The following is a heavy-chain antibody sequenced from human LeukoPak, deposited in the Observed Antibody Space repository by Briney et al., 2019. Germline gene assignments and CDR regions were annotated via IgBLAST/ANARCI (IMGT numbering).Heavy chain of an antibody. CDR1: GFTFVTVW. D-gene: IGHD5-18*01. Sequence: GGSLRLSCAASGFTFVTVWMHCVRKNPGEGLVWGSRINGYGRSTDFAESVKGRVTNSRDNAKNTLDLQMNRLRAQDTAVYYCARDAPGNTALDYWGQGTLVTVSS. V-gene: IGHV3-74*01. CDR2: INGYGRST. CDR3: ARDAPGNTALDY. J-gene: IGHJ4*02.